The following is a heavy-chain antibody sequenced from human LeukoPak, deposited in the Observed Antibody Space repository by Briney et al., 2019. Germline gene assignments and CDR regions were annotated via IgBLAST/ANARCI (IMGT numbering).Heavy chain of an antibody. CDR1: GGFISSYY. D-gene: IGHD6-13*01. J-gene: IGHJ5*02. V-gene: IGHV4-59*12. CDR3: ARDNIPVAGTGLSWFDP. Sequence: SETLSLTCTVSGGFISSYYWSWIRQPPGKGLEWIGYIYYSGSTNYNPSLKSRVTLSVDRSKNQFSLKMTSVTAADTAVYYCARDNIPVAGTGLSWFDPWGQGTLVTVSS. CDR2: IYYSGST.